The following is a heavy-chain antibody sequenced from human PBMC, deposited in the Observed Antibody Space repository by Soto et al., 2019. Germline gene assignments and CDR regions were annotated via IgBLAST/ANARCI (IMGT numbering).Heavy chain of an antibody. CDR2: ISYDGSKR. V-gene: IGHV3-30*18. J-gene: IGHJ4*02. CDR1: GFTFGNYA. D-gene: IGHD3-9*01. Sequence: QVQLVQSGGGVVQPGKSLRLSCEGSGFTFGNYAMYWVRQTPGKGLEWVACISYDGSKRYHADSVKGQFTISRDNPKKTVYLQLDSLRPEDTAVYYCAKGGGAPGYPIDYWGQGTLVTVSS. CDR3: AKGGGAPGYPIDY.